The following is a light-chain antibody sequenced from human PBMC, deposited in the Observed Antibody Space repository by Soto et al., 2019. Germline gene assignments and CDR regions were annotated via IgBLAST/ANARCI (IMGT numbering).Light chain of an antibody. CDR3: QQYSIWRT. Sequence: EIEMTQSPATLSLAPGERVTLSCRASESVSTNLAWYQQKAGQAPRLLIYGASTRATGIPARFSGSGSGTEFTLTISGLQSEDFAVYYRQQYSIWRTFGQGTKVEIK. CDR1: ESVSTN. CDR2: GAS. V-gene: IGKV3-15*01. J-gene: IGKJ1*01.